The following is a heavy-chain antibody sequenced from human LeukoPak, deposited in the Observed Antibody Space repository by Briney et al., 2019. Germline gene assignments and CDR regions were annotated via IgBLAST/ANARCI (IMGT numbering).Heavy chain of an antibody. D-gene: IGHD2-2*02. CDR1: GFTFSGSA. J-gene: IGHJ5*02. Sequence: GGSLRLSCAASGFTFSGSAMHWVRQAPGKGLEWVSTISGTGSSTYYADSAKGRFTISRDNSKDTLFLQLNSLTAADTAMYFCAKASVAIPQYCNSWGQGTLVTVSS. V-gene: IGHV3-23*01. CDR3: AKASVAIPQYCNS. CDR2: ISGTGSST.